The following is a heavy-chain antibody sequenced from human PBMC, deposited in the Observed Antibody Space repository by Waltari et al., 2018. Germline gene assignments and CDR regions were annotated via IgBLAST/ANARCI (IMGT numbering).Heavy chain of an antibody. CDR3: AKGGVPAAIFDY. J-gene: IGHJ4*02. CDR2: IWYDGSNK. Sequence: QVQLVESGGGVVQPGRSLRLSCAASGFTFSSYGMHWVRQAPGKGLEWVAVIWYDGSNKYYADSVKGRFTISRDNSKNTLYLQMNSLRAEDTAMYYCAKGGVPAAIFDYWGQGTLVTVSS. CDR1: GFTFSSYG. D-gene: IGHD2-2*01. V-gene: IGHV3-30*18.